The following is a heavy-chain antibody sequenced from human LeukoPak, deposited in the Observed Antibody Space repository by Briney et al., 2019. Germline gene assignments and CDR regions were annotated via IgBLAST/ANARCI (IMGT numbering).Heavy chain of an antibody. V-gene: IGHV1-18*04. Sequence: ASVKVSCKASGYTFTSYAISWVRQAPGQGLEWMGWISAYNGNTNYAQKLQGRVTMTTDTSTSTAYMELRSLRSDDTAVYYCARVPPLVLRYFDWLSYFDYWGQGTLVTVSS. D-gene: IGHD3-9*01. CDR3: ARVPPLVLRYFDWLSYFDY. J-gene: IGHJ4*02. CDR2: ISAYNGNT. CDR1: GYTFTSYA.